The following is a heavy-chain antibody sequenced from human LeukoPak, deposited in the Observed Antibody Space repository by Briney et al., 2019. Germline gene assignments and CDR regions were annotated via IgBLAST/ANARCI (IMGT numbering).Heavy chain of an antibody. CDR2: INHSGST. D-gene: IGHD2-2*01. V-gene: IGHV4-34*01. J-gene: IGHJ4*02. Sequence: PSETLSLTCAVYGGSFSGYYWSWIRQPPGKGLEWIGEINHSGSTNYNPSLKSRVTISVDTSKNQFSLKLSSVTAADTAVYYCARAYCSSNSCRSFDYWGQGTLVTVSS. CDR3: ARAYCSSNSCRSFDY. CDR1: GGSFSGYY.